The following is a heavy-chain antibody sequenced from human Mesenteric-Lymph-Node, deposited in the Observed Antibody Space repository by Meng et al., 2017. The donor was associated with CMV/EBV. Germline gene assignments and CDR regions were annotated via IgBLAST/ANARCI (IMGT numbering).Heavy chain of an antibody. CDR1: GGSLGGYY. D-gene: IGHD3-9*01. Sequence: QFHQWGAGRLKPSETLSVTCAVYGGSLGGYYWNWIRQSPEKGLEWIGEINHSGSTTYNPSFTSRIIISVDTSTNQISLNMSSVTAADTAVYYCARGSSYDILTGYFDYWGQGALVTVSS. V-gene: IGHV4-34*01. CDR2: INHSGST. J-gene: IGHJ4*02. CDR3: ARGSSYDILTGYFDY.